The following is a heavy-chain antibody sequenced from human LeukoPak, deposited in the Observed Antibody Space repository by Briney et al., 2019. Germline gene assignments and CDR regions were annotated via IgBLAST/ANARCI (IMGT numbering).Heavy chain of an antibody. Sequence: PGGSLRLSRAASGFTFSSYAMSWVRQAPGKGLEWVSAISGSGGSTYYADSVKGRFTISRDNAKNSLYLQMNSLRAEDTAVYYCARGSEWSSGVSDYWGQGTLVTVSS. D-gene: IGHD3-3*01. CDR2: ISGSGGST. J-gene: IGHJ4*02. V-gene: IGHV3-23*01. CDR3: ARGSEWSSGVSDY. CDR1: GFTFSSYA.